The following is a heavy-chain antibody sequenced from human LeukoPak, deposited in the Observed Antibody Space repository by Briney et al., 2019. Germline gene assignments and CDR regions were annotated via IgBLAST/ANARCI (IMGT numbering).Heavy chain of an antibody. Sequence: ASVKVSCKASGYTFTRYDINWVRQATGQGLEWMGWMNPNSGNTGYAQKFQGRVTMTRNTSISTAYMELSSLRSEDTAVYYCASFYYDSSGYYSAFDIWGQGTMVTVSS. J-gene: IGHJ3*02. CDR2: MNPNSGNT. V-gene: IGHV1-8*01. D-gene: IGHD3-22*01. CDR1: GYTFTRYD. CDR3: ASFYYDSSGYYSAFDI.